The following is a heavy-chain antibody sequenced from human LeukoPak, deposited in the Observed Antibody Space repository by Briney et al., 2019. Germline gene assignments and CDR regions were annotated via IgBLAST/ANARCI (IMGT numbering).Heavy chain of an antibody. CDR3: AKGGPGILLFFDY. J-gene: IGHJ4*02. CDR2: IWYDGSNK. Sequence: GGSLRLSCAASGFTFSSYGMHWVRQAPGKGLEWVAVIWYDGSNKYYADSVKGRFTISRDNSKNTLYLQMNSLRAEDTAVYYCAKGGPGILLFFDYWGQGTLVTVSS. D-gene: IGHD5-18*01. V-gene: IGHV3-33*06. CDR1: GFTFSSYG.